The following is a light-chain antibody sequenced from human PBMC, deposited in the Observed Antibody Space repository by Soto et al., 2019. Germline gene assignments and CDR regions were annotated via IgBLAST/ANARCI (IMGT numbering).Light chain of an antibody. CDR3: QQAFTFPPT. J-gene: IGKJ1*01. V-gene: IGKV1-12*01. Sequence: DIQMTQSPSSVSASVGDRVIITCRASQFISGWLAWYQQRPGKAPDLLISGASTLQSGVPSRFSGSGSGTDFTLTIISLQLEDFATYYCQQAFTFPPTFGQGTRVEVK. CDR2: GAS. CDR1: QFISGW.